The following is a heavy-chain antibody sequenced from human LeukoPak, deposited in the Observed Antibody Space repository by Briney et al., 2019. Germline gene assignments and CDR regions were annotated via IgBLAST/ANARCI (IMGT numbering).Heavy chain of an antibody. Sequence: PGGSLRLSCAASGFTFDDYAMHWVRQAPGKGLEWVSGISWNSGSIGYADSVKGRFTISRDNAKNSLYLQMNSLRAEDTALYYCAKVAYGNYYYYGMDVWGQGTAVTVSS. D-gene: IGHD4-17*01. J-gene: IGHJ6*02. CDR1: GFTFDDYA. CDR2: ISWNSGSI. CDR3: AKVAYGNYYYYGMDV. V-gene: IGHV3-9*01.